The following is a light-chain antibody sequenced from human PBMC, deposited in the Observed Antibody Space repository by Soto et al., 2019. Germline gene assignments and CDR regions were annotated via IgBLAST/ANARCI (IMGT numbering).Light chain of an antibody. Sequence: VLLQSAATLALSPDRGDTGARRFSQSVSRSYLAWYQQKPGQAPRLLIYGAYSRATGIPDRFSGSGSGTEFTLTIRSLQSADFAIFYCQQYNDWPPWTFGEGTKVDIK. V-gene: IGKV3D-15*01. CDR1: QSVSRSY. CDR2: GAY. CDR3: QQYNDWPPWT. J-gene: IGKJ1*01.